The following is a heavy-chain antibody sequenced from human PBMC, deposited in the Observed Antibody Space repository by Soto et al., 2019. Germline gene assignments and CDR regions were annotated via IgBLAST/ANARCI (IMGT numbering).Heavy chain of an antibody. CDR1: GGSFSGYY. CDR3: ARGRRADY. Sequence: QVQLQQWGAGLLKPSETLSLTCAVYGGSFSGYYWSWIRQPPGKGLEWIGEINHSGSTNYNPSLKSRVTISVDTSKNQFSLNLTSVTAADTAVYSFARGRRADYWGQGTLVTVSS. J-gene: IGHJ4*02. CDR2: INHSGST. D-gene: IGHD3-10*01. V-gene: IGHV4-34*01.